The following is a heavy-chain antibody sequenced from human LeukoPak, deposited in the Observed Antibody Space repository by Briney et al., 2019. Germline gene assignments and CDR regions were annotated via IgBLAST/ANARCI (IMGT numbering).Heavy chain of an antibody. V-gene: IGHV3-48*02. J-gene: IGHJ6*03. CDR1: GFTISSYS. D-gene: IGHD3-10*01. CDR3: ARAHGSGSYYPYYYYYMDV. CDR2: ISSSSSTI. Sequence: PGGSLRLSCAASGFTISSYSMNWVRQAPGKGLEWVSYISSSSSTIYYADSVKGRFTVSRDNAKNSLYLQMNSLRDEDTAVYYCARAHGSGSYYPYYYYYMDVWGKGTTVTVSS.